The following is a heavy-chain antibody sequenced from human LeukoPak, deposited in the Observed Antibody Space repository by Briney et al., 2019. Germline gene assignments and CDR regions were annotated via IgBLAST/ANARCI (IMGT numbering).Heavy chain of an antibody. CDR3: AMGIDWLIDY. V-gene: IGHV4-61*02. CDR1: GGSISSGSYY. CDR2: IYTSGST. Sequence: SQTLSLTCTVSGGSISSGSYYWSWIRQPAGKGLEWIGRIYTSGSTNYNPSLKGRVTISVDTSKNQFSLKLSSVTAADTAVYYCAMGIDWLIDYWGQGTLVTVSS. J-gene: IGHJ4*02. D-gene: IGHD3-9*01.